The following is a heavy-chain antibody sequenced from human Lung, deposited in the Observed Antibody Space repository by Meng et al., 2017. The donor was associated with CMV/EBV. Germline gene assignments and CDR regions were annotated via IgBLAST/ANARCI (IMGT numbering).Heavy chain of an antibody. D-gene: IGHD2-2*01. CDR3: AREIVVVPAALNWFDP. Sequence: HVRLCASGGVEKMPGSPVKDSCKASGGTFSSYAISWVRQAPGQGLEWMGGIIPILGIANYAQKFQGRVTITADKSTSTAYMELSSLRSEDTAVYYCAREIVVVPAALNWFDPWGQGTLVTVSS. CDR1: GGTFSSYA. V-gene: IGHV1-69*10. J-gene: IGHJ5*02. CDR2: IIPILGIA.